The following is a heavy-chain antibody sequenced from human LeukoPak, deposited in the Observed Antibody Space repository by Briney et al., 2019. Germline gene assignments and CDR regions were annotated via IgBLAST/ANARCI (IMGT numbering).Heavy chain of an antibody. CDR3: ARTDLGRHFDY. D-gene: IGHD1-26*01. CDR1: GGSVSSGSSY. CDR2: IYYSGST. J-gene: IGHJ4*02. Sequence: SETLSLTCTVSGGSVSSGSSYWSWTRQPPGKGLEWIGYIYYSGSTNYNPSLKSRVTISLDTSKNQFSLKLRSVTAADTAVFYCARTDLGRHFDYWGQGTLVTISS. V-gene: IGHV4-61*01.